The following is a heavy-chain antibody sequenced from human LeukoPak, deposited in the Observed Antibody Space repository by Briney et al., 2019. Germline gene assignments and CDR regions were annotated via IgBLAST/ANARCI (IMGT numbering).Heavy chain of an antibody. J-gene: IGHJ3*02. CDR3: ARGGGDSSGYYMTFDAFDI. CDR2: ISSSSSYI. V-gene: IGHV3-21*01. Sequence: GGSLRLSCAASGFTFSSYSMNWVRQAPGKGLEWVSSISSSSSYIYYADSVKGRFTISRDNAKNSLYLQMNSLRAEDTAEYYCARGGGDSSGYYMTFDAFDIWGQGTMVTVSS. D-gene: IGHD3-22*01. CDR1: GFTFSSYS.